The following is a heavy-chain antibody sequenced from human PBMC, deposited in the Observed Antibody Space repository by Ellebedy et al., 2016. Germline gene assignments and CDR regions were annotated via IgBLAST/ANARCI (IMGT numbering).Heavy chain of an antibody. CDR1: GGSIRSYY. Sequence: SETLSLTCTVAGGSIRSYYWSWIRQPPGKGLEWIGEINHSGSTNYNPSLKSRVTISVDTSKNQFSLRLSSVTAADTAVYYCARAKGWDYYGSGEPDAFDIWGQGTMVTVSS. V-gene: IGHV4-34*01. D-gene: IGHD3-10*01. CDR3: ARAKGWDYYGSGEPDAFDI. CDR2: INHSGST. J-gene: IGHJ3*02.